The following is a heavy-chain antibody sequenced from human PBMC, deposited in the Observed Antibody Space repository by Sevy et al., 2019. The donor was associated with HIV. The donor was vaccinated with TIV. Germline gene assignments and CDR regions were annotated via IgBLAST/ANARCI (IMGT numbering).Heavy chain of an antibody. D-gene: IGHD3-22*01. CDR2: IRSKAYGGTT. Sequence: GGSLRLSCAASGFMFSSYSVHWVRQAPGKGLEWVGFIRSKAYGGTTEYAASVKGRFTISRDDSKSIAYLQMNSLKTEDTAVYYCTRYYYDSSGYSDYFDYWGQGTLVTVSS. CDR3: TRYYYDSSGYSDYFDY. V-gene: IGHV3-49*04. J-gene: IGHJ4*02. CDR1: GFMFSSYS.